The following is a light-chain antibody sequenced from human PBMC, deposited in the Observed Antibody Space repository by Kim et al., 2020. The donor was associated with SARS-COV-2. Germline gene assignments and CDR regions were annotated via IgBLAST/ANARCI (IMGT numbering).Light chain of an antibody. CDR1: HNVGIR. V-gene: IGKV3-11*01. J-gene: IGKJ4*01. Sequence: PGKSTTLSGRANHNVGIRLACYQQTPGQAPRLLIYDASIRAAGIPDRFSGSGSGTDFTLTIGGLAPEDFAIYYCQQRGSWPPALTFGGGTKVDIK. CDR2: DAS. CDR3: QQRGSWPPALT.